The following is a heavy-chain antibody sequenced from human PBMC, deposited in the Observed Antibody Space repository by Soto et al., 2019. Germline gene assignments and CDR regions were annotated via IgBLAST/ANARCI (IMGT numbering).Heavy chain of an antibody. CDR1: GGSISSGGYS. D-gene: IGHD2-15*01. CDR3: ARGQVVAAQQ. Sequence: QLQLQESGSGLVKPSQTLSLTCAVSGGSISSGGYSWSWIRQQTGKGLEWIGYIYHSGSTYYNPSLKTRATKSVDRSKNQISLKLISVTSADTAVYYCARGQVVAAQQWGQGTLGTGSS. V-gene: IGHV4-30-2*01. J-gene: IGHJ4*02. CDR2: IYHSGST.